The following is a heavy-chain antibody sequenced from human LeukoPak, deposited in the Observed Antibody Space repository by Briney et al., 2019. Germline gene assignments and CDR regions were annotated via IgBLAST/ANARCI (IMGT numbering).Heavy chain of an antibody. CDR3: AREHCSDGICWFDP. V-gene: IGHV1-8*01. J-gene: IGHJ5*02. Sequence: ASVKVSCKAPGYTFIIYDINWMRQAPGQGLEWMGWMNPNNGNTDYAQKFQGRVTMSRDTSISTAYMELSSLRSDDTAVYYCAREHCSDGICWFDPWGQGTLVTVSS. D-gene: IGHD2-8*01. CDR2: MNPNNGNT. CDR1: GYTFIIYD.